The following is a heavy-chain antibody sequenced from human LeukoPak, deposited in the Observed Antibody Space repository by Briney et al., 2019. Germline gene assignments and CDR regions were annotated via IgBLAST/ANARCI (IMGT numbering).Heavy chain of an antibody. CDR2: IIPIFGTA. CDR1: GGTFSSYA. D-gene: IGHD6-6*01. J-gene: IGHJ4*02. CDR3: ARPRGYSSSSGDFDY. V-gene: IGHV1-69*13. Sequence: GASVKVSCKASGGTFSSYAISWVRQAPGQGLEWMGGIIPIFGTANYAQKFQGRVAITADESTSTAYMELSSLRSEDTAVYYCARPRGYSSSSGDFDYWGQGTLVTVSS.